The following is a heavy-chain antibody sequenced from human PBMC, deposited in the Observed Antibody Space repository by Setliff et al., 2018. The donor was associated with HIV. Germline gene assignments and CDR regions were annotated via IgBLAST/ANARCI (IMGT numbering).Heavy chain of an antibody. D-gene: IGHD6-13*01. V-gene: IGHV4-30-4*08. CDR2: IYYSGIT. Sequence: SETLSLTCTVSGGSISSDDYYWSWIRQPPGKGLEWIGYIYYSGITYYNPSLKSRATISVDTSKNQFSLKLSSVTAADTAVYYCARVPLRAAGIWGSGLFDYWGQGTLVTVSS. CDR1: GGSISSDDYY. J-gene: IGHJ4*02. CDR3: ARVPLRAAGIWGSGLFDY.